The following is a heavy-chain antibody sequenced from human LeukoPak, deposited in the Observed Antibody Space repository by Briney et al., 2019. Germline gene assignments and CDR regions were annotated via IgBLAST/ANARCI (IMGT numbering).Heavy chain of an antibody. CDR2: ISAYNGNT. V-gene: IGHV1-18*01. D-gene: IGHD6-6*01. CDR3: ARDKGSGQLVGY. J-gene: IGHJ4*02. Sequence: ASVKVSCKASGYSLTSYGISWVRQAPGQGLEWMGWISAYNGNTNYAQKLQGRVTMTTDTSTSTAYMELRSLRSDDTAVYYCARDKGSGQLVGYWGQGTLVTVSS. CDR1: GYSLTSYG.